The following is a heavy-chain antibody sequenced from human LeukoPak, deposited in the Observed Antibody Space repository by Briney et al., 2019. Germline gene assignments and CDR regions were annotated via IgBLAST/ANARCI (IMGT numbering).Heavy chain of an antibody. J-gene: IGHJ4*02. D-gene: IGHD3-10*01. V-gene: IGHV1-2*06. CDR1: GYTFTAYY. CDR3: ARDSSVSGSFDY. CDR2: INPNSGGT. Sequence: ASVKVSCKASGYTFTAYYMHWVRQAPGQGLEWMGRINPNSGGTNYAQKFQGRVTMTRDTSISTAYMELSRLRSDDTAVHYCARDSSVSGSFDYWGQGTLVTVSS.